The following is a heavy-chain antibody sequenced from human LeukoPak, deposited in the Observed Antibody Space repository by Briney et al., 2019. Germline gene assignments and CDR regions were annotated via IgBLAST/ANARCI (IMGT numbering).Heavy chain of an antibody. V-gene: IGHV4-4*07. CDR1: GGSISNYY. CDR2: FYARGNT. Sequence: SETLSLTCNVSGGSISNYYWNWIRQPAGKGLEWIGRFYARGNTNYNPSLKSRVTMSVDTSKNQLSLKLTSVTAADSAVYYCARELITKADAFDIWGQGTMVTVSS. CDR3: ARELITKADAFDI. D-gene: IGHD1-20*01. J-gene: IGHJ3*02.